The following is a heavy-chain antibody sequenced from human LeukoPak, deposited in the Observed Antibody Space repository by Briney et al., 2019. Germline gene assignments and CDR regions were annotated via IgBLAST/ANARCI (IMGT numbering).Heavy chain of an antibody. D-gene: IGHD6-13*01. CDR3: ARVYYLTRRRSGSSSWYVYGY. V-gene: IGHV1-18*04. CDR2: ISAYNGNT. Sequence: ASVKVSCKASGYTFTSYGISWVRQAPGQGLEWMGWISAYNGNTNYAQKLQGRVTMTTDTSTSTAYMELRSLRSDDTAVYYCARVYYLTRRRSGSSSWYVYGYWGQGTLVTVSS. CDR1: GYTFTSYG. J-gene: IGHJ4*02.